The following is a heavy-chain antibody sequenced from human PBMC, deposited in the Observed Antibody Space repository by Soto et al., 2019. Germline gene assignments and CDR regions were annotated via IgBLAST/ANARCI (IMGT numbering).Heavy chain of an antibody. J-gene: IGHJ6*02. Sequence: SETLSLTCIVSGGSISSEYYHWTWIRQSPGKGLEWIGYIHYTGSIMYNPSFKSRLTMAVDTSKNQFSLRLTSVTAADTAVYFCAREDDGGDRDYYGLEIWGQGTTVTVSS. CDR2: IHYTGSI. V-gene: IGHV4-30-4*08. D-gene: IGHD2-21*02. CDR1: GGSISSEYYH. CDR3: AREDDGGDRDYYGLEI.